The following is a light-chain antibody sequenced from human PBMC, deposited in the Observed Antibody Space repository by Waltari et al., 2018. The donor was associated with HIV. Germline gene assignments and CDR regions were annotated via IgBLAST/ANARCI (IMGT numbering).Light chain of an antibody. V-gene: IGKV4-1*01. CDR2: WAS. Sequence: IVMAQAPDSLAVVLGERATINCKSRQRLLSTYDNKNYLTWYQQQPGPPPKLLIYWASRRGSGLPDRFSGSGSATDFTLTISSLHADDVAVYFCQQYSSALTFGPGTRLEIK. CDR3: QQYSSALT. CDR1: QRLLSTYDNKNY. J-gene: IGKJ5*01.